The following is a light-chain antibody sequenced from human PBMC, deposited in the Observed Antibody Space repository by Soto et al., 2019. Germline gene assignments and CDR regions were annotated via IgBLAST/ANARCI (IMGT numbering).Light chain of an antibody. CDR2: GAS. V-gene: IGKV1-5*01. Sequence: DIQMTQSPSTLSASVGDRVTITCRASQSFSTWLAWYQQKPGKAPKLLSYGASNLESGVPSRFSGSGSGTEFTLTISSLEPDDFATYYCQQYNSYPRTFGQGTRLEI. J-gene: IGKJ5*01. CDR3: QQYNSYPRT. CDR1: QSFSTW.